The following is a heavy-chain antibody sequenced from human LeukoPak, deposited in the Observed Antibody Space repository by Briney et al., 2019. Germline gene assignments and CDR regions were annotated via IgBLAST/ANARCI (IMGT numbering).Heavy chain of an antibody. D-gene: IGHD3-3*01. V-gene: IGHV3-30*04. Sequence: GGSLRLSCAASGFTFSSYAMHWVRQAPGKGLEWVAVISYDGSNKYYADSVKGRFTISRDNSKNTLHLQMNSLRAEDTAVYYCARDRDVLRFLEWLRSYYYYGMDVWGQGTTVTV. CDR2: ISYDGSNK. CDR1: GFTFSSYA. J-gene: IGHJ6*02. CDR3: ARDRDVLRFLEWLRSYYYYGMDV.